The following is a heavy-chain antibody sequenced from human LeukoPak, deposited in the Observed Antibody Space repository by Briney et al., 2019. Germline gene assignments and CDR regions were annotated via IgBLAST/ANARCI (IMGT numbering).Heavy chain of an antibody. Sequence: GGSLRLSCAASGFTFDDYGMSWVRQAPGKGLEWVSGINWNGGSTGYADTVKGRFTISRDNSKNTLYLQMNSLRAEDTAVYYCAKVDYYDSRPFDYWGQGTLVTVSS. D-gene: IGHD3-22*01. CDR1: GFTFDDYG. V-gene: IGHV3-20*04. J-gene: IGHJ4*02. CDR3: AKVDYYDSRPFDY. CDR2: INWNGGST.